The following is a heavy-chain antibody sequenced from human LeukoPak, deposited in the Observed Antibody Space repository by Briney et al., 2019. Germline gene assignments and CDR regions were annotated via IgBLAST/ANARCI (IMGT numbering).Heavy chain of an antibody. CDR3: ARDAERRVVN. V-gene: IGHV4-38-2*02. CDR1: GFSISSGYY. J-gene: IGHJ4*01. CDR2: IHPSGTM. D-gene: IGHD1-1*01. Sequence: PSETLSLTCVVSGFSISSGYYWGWIRQPPGKGLEWIRNIHPSGTMFHNSSLNSRVTMSIDTNKSQVSLKVTSVYAADTAVYYCARDAERRVVNWGQGTLVTVSS.